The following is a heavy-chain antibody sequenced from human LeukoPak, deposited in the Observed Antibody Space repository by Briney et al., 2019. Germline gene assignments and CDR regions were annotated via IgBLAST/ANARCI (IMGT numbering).Heavy chain of an antibody. CDR2: IDHSGST. J-gene: IGHJ6*02. CDR3: ARRDPEAGYGMDV. V-gene: IGHV4-34*01. CDR1: DESFSGYY. D-gene: IGHD2-21*02. Sequence: PSETLSLTCAVYDESFSGYYCSWIRQPPRKGLEWIGEIDHSGSTNYNPSLQSRVTISVDTSKNQFSLKLSSVTAADTAVYYCARRDPEAGYGMDVWGQGTTITVSS.